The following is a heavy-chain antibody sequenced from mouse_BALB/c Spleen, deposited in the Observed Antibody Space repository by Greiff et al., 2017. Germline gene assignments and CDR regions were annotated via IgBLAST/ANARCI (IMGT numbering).Heavy chain of an antibody. Sequence: VHLKQSGAVLARPGASVKMSCTASGYSFTSYWMHWVKQRPGQGLEWIGAIYPGNSNTSYNQKFKGKAKLTAVTSASTAYMELSSLTNEDSAVYFCSRDYGSRYGYWGQGTTLTVSA. CDR1: GYSFTSYW. CDR2: IYPGNSNT. V-gene: IGHV1-5*01. CDR3: SRDYGSRYGY. D-gene: IGHD1-1*01. J-gene: IGHJ3*01.